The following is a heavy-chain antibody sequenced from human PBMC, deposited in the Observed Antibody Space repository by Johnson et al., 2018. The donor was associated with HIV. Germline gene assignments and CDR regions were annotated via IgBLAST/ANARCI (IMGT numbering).Heavy chain of an antibody. CDR1: GFTFSSYA. J-gene: IGHJ3*02. CDR2: ISGSGGST. D-gene: IGHD5-18*01. Sequence: EVQLVESGGGVVQPGRSLRLSCAASGFTFSSYAMHWVRQAPGKGLEWVSAISGSGGSTYYADSVKGRFAISRDNSKNTLYLQMNSLRAEDTAVYYCAREKRYSYGTEAFDIWGQGTMVTVSS. CDR3: AREKRYSYGTEAFDI. V-gene: IGHV3-23*04.